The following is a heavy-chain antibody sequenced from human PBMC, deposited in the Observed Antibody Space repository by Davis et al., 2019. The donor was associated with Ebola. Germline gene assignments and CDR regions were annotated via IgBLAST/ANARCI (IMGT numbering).Heavy chain of an antibody. Sequence: GESLKISCAASGFTVSNYDIHWVRQPPGSGLEWVSGFETTVDTYYSYSVKGRFSISRESAKNSVFLQMNSLRAGDTAEYYCARESLLGGCDPGGQGTLVSVSS. D-gene: IGHD3-16*01. CDR3: ARESLLGGCDP. V-gene: IGHV3-13*01. CDR1: GFTVSNYD. CDR2: FETTVDT. J-gene: IGHJ5*02.